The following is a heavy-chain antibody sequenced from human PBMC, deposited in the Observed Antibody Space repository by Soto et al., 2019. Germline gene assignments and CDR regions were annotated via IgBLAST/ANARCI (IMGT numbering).Heavy chain of an antibody. D-gene: IGHD3-22*01. J-gene: IGHJ4*02. V-gene: IGHV1-69*01. CDR1: GGTFSSYA. Sequence: QVQLVQSGAEVKKPGSSVKVSCKASGGTFSSYAISWVRQAPGQGLEWMGGIIPIFGTANYAQKFQGRVTITADESTSTAYMELSSLRSEDTAVYYCAKAGYYYDSSGYPYYFDYWGQGTLVTVSS. CDR3: AKAGYYYDSSGYPYYFDY. CDR2: IIPIFGTA.